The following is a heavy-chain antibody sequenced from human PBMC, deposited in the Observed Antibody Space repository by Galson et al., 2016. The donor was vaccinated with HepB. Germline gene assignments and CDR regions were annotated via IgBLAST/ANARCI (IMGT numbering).Heavy chain of an antibody. CDR2: LYSSGST. V-gene: IGHV3-53*01. Sequence: SLRLSCAASGFSLSSNYMSWIRQTPGQGLEWISVLYSSGSTYYADSVKGRFTIARDNSKNTLYLPMDSLRGNDTAIYYCARDGESGSYDVWGQGTLVSVSS. CDR3: ARDGESGSYDV. CDR1: GFSLSSNY. J-gene: IGHJ4*02. D-gene: IGHD1-26*01.